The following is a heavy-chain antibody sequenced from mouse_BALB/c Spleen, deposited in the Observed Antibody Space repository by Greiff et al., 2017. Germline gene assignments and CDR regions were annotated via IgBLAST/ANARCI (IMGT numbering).Heavy chain of an antibody. V-gene: IGHV3-2*02. CDR1: GYSITSDYA. CDR3: ARFPYDYDLYYAMDY. J-gene: IGHJ4*01. Sequence: EVKLMESGPGLVKPSQSLSLTCTVTGYSITSDYAWNWIRQFPGNKLEWMGYISYSGSTSYNPSLKSRISITRDTSKNQFFLQLNSVTTEDTATYYCARFPYDYDLYYAMDYWGQGTSVTVSS. D-gene: IGHD2-4*01. CDR2: ISYSGST.